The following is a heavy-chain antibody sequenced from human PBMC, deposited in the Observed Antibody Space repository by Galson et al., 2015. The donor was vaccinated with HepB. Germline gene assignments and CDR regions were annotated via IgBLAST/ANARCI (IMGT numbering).Heavy chain of an antibody. Sequence: SLRLSCAASGFTFSSYSMNWVRQAPGKGLEWVSYISSSSSTIYYADSVKGRFTISRDNAKNSLYLQMNSLRAEDTAVYYCARSPLGYCSSTSCYYYYYMDVWGKGTTVTVSS. J-gene: IGHJ6*03. CDR1: GFTFSSYS. V-gene: IGHV3-48*01. CDR2: ISSSSSTI. CDR3: ARSPLGYCSSTSCYYYYYMDV. D-gene: IGHD2-2*01.